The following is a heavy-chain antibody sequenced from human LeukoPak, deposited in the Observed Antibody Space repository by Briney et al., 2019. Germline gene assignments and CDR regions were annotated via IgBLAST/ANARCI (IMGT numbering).Heavy chain of an antibody. D-gene: IGHD3-3*01. V-gene: IGHV1-18*01. CDR3: ARVSYDFWSGYYRDY. Sequence: ASVKVSCKASGYTFTSYGISWVRQAPGQGLEWMGWIGAYNGNTNYAQKLQGRVTMTTDTSTSTAYMELRSLRSDDTAVYYCARVSYDFWSGYYRDYWGQGTLVTVSS. CDR2: IGAYNGNT. J-gene: IGHJ4*02. CDR1: GYTFTSYG.